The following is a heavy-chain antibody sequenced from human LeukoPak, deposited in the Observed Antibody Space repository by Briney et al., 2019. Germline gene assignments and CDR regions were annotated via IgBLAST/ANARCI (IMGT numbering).Heavy chain of an antibody. V-gene: IGHV3-21*01. Sequence: GGSLRLSCAASGFTFSSYSMNWVRQAPGKGLEWVSSISSSSSYIYYADSVKGRFTISRDNAKNSLYLQMNSLRAGDTAVYYCARVLTARSGGYDAFDIWGQGTMVTVSS. CDR1: GFTFSSYS. D-gene: IGHD6-25*01. J-gene: IGHJ3*02. CDR3: ARVLTARSGGYDAFDI. CDR2: ISSSSSYI.